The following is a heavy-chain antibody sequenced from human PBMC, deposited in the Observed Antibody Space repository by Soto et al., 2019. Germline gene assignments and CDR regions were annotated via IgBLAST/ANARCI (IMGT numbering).Heavy chain of an antibody. J-gene: IGHJ4*02. Sequence: EGQLWESGGGLVQPGRSLRLSCTASGFTFSSHAMTWVRQAPGKGLEWVSGLSDSGDSIYYADSVKGRFTIYRDNSMNTLYLQMNTLRVEDTAVYYCAKVSSSWYAGLFDLWGQGTLVTVSS. CDR3: AKVSSSWYAGLFDL. V-gene: IGHV3-23*01. CDR1: GFTFSSHA. D-gene: IGHD6-13*01. CDR2: LSDSGDSI.